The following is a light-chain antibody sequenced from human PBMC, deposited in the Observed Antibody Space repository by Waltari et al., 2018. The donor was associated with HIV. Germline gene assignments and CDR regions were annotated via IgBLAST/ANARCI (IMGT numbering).Light chain of an antibody. CDR3: QQSYTTPRT. CDR2: AVS. V-gene: IGKV1-39*01. Sequence: DIQMTQSPSSLSASVGDRVTITCRASQNIRTNLNWYQQKKGKAPKLLMYAVSSWQNGVPSRFSGSGAGKDFTLTISSLQPEDVATYHCQQSYTTPRTFGQGTKVEI. J-gene: IGKJ1*01. CDR1: QNIRTN.